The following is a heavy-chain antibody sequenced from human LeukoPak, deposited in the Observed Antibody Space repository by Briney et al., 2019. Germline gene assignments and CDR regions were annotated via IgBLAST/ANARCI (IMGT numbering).Heavy chain of an antibody. CDR3: SKDRLSFFFYF. CDR1: GFTFSSYW. Sequence: QPGGSLRLSCAASGFTFSSYWMSWVRQAPGKGLEWVANIKHDGGEKYYVDSVKGRFTISRDNAKNSLYLQMNSLRAEDTAVYYWSKDRLSFFFYFWGQGTLVTVSS. V-gene: IGHV3-7*01. D-gene: IGHD2-15*01. CDR2: IKHDGGEK. J-gene: IGHJ4*02.